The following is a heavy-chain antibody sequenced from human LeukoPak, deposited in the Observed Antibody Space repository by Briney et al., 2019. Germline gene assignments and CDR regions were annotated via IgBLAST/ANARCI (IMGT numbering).Heavy chain of an antibody. CDR2: ISYDGSNK. CDR3: AKVCSWYEDFDY. V-gene: IGHV3-30*04. D-gene: IGHD6-13*01. J-gene: IGHJ4*02. CDR1: GFTFSSYA. Sequence: GRSLRLSCAASGFTFSSYAMHWVRQAPGKGLEWVAVISYDGSNKYYADSVKGRFTISRDNSKNTLYLQMNSLRAEDTAVYYCAKVCSWYEDFDYWGQGTLVTVSS.